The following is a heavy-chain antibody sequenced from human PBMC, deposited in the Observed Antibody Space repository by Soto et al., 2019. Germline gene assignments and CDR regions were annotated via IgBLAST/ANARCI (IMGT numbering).Heavy chain of an antibody. CDR2: INHSGST. Sequence: TSETLSLTCAVYGGSFSGYYWSWIRQPPGKGLERIGEINHSGSTNYNPSLKSRVTISVDTSKNQFSLKLSSVTAADTAVYYCARGEETDRYCSGGSCYPYEYFQHWGQGTLVTVSS. CDR3: ARGEETDRYCSGGSCYPYEYFQH. CDR1: GGSFSGYY. V-gene: IGHV4-34*01. J-gene: IGHJ1*01. D-gene: IGHD2-15*01.